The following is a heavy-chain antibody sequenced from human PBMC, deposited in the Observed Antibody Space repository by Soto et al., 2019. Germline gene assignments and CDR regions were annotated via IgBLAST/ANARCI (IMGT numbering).Heavy chain of an antibody. CDR1: GFTFNSYA. V-gene: IGHV3-23*01. D-gene: IGHD1-26*01. CDR2: ISGSGGST. Sequence: EVQLLESGGGLVQPGGSLRLSCAASGFTFNSYAMSWVRQAPGKGLEWVSAISGSGGSTYYAYSVKGRFTLSRDNSKNTLYLPMNSPGAEDTAVYYCAKSGAGSEWASGRGGMAVGGQGTTVTVSS. CDR3: AKSGAGSEWASGRGGMAV. J-gene: IGHJ6*02.